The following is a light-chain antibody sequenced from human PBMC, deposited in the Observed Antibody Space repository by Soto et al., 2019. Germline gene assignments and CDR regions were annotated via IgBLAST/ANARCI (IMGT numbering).Light chain of an antibody. CDR1: QSISSW. Sequence: DIQMTQSPSTLSATAGDRVTITCRARQSISSWLALYQHKPGKAPKLLIYDASHLDSGVPSRFSGSGSGTEFSLTISNLQPDDCATYYCQQYENYWTFGQGTRVEIK. CDR3: QQYENYWT. J-gene: IGKJ1*01. CDR2: DAS. V-gene: IGKV1-5*01.